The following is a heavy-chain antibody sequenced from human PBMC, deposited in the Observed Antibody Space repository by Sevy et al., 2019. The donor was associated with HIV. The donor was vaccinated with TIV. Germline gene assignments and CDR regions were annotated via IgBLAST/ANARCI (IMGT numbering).Heavy chain of an antibody. D-gene: IGHD7-27*01. CDR2: TYYRSKWYN. CDR1: GDSVSSNSAA. CDR3: ARDVWTAGERWGYYYYGMDV. Sequence: SQTLSLTCAISGDSVSSNSAAWNWIRQSPSRGLEWLGRTYYRSKWYNDYAVSVKSRITINPDTSKNQFSLQLNSVTPEDTAVYSAARDVWTAGERWGYYYYGMDVWGQGTTVTVSS. J-gene: IGHJ6*02. V-gene: IGHV6-1*01.